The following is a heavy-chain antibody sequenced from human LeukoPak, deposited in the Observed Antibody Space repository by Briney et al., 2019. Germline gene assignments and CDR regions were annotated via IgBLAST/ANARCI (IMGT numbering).Heavy chain of an antibody. Sequence: SETLSLTCTVSGGSISSGDYYWSWIRQPPGKGLEWIGYIYYSGSTNYNPSLKSRVTISVDTSKNQFSLKLSSVTAADTAVYYCARRTYYYGMDVWGQGTTVTVSS. CDR2: IYYSGST. J-gene: IGHJ6*02. CDR1: GGSISSGDYY. V-gene: IGHV4-61*08. CDR3: ARRTYYYGMDV.